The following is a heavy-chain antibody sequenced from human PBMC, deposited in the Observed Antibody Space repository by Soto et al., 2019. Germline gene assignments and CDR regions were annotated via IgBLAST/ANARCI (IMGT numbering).Heavy chain of an antibody. CDR1: GGSISSYY. CDR3: ARELYSSSSGSNWFDP. J-gene: IGHJ5*02. V-gene: IGHV4-59*12. CDR2: IYYSGST. D-gene: IGHD6-6*01. Sequence: ASETLSLTCTVSGGSISSYYWSWIRQPPGKGLEWIGYIYYSGSTNYNPSLKSRVTISVDTSKNQFSLKLSSVTAADTAVYYCARELYSSSSGSNWFDPWGQGALVTVSS.